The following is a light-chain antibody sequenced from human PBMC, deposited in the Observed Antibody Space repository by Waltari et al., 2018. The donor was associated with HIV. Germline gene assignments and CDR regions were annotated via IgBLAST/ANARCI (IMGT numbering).Light chain of an antibody. CDR1: QSIDNW. V-gene: IGKV1-5*03. CDR2: RAS. J-gene: IGKJ2*01. Sequence: DVQMTQSPYNLSASVGDTVVITCRASQSIDNWLAWYLQKPGRAPKLLVSRASILESGVSSRFSGSGSGTEFTLTIRSLQPDDVGTYYCQQYSTHYGFGQGTRVE. CDR3: QQYSTHYG.